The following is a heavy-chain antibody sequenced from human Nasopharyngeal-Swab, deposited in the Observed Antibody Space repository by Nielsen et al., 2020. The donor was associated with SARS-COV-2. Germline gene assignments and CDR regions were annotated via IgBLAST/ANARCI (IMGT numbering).Heavy chain of an antibody. V-gene: IGHV3-9*01. J-gene: IGHJ4*02. CDR1: GFSFDDYA. D-gene: IGHD4-11*01. CDR2: ISWNNGNI. Sequence: SLKISCVASGFSFDDYAMHWVRQVPGKGLEWVSGISWNNGNIGYADSVKGRFTISRDNVKNSLYLEINSLRAEDTAVYYCAKDGYSSSSRLDYWGQGVRVTVSS. CDR3: AKDGYSSSSRLDY.